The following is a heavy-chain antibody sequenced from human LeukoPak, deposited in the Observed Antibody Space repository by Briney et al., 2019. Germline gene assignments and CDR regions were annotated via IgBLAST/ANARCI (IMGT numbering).Heavy chain of an antibody. CDR2: IYHSGST. J-gene: IGHJ4*02. CDR1: GFTFSDHY. V-gene: IGHV4-38-2*01. CDR3: ARLRGYFDILTLFDY. D-gene: IGHD3-9*01. Sequence: PGGSLRLSCATSGFTFSDHYMGWIRQPPGKGLEWIGSIYHSGSTYYNPPLKSRVTISVDTSKNQFSLKLSSVTAADTAVYYCARLRGYFDILTLFDYWGQGTLVTVSS.